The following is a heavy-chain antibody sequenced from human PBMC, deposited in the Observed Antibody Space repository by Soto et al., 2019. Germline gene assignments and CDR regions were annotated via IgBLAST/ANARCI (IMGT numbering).Heavy chain of an antibody. CDR2: ISGHNAVT. J-gene: IGHJ4*02. Sequence: QVQLVQSGPEVKKPEASVKVSCKTSGYTFTSSGISWVRQAPGEGPEWMCWISGHNAVTNFERNFQDRVTLTIDSSTTTAYMEVSSLSFADTAIYYCARDQGGYGIFDDRGQGTLVTVSS. D-gene: IGHD5-12*01. CDR3: ARDQGGYGIFDD. CDR1: GYTFTSSG. V-gene: IGHV1-18*04.